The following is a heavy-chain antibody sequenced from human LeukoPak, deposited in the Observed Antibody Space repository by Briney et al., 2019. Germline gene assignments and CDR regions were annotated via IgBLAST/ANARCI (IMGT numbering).Heavy chain of an antibody. CDR1: GYTFTSYG. CDR3: VVVVAATKTYFDY. J-gene: IGHJ4*02. V-gene: IGHV1-18*01. D-gene: IGHD2-15*01. Sequence: ASVKVSCKASGYTFTSYGIRWVRQAPGQGLEWMGWISAYNGNTNYAQKLQGRVTMTTDTSTSTAYMELRSLRSDDTAVYYCVVVVAATKTYFDYWGQGTLVTVSS. CDR2: ISAYNGNT.